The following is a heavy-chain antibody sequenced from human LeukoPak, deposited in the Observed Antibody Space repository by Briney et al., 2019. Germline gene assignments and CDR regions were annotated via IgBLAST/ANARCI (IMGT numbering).Heavy chain of an antibody. Sequence: SVTVSCKASGGTFSSYAISWVRQAPGQGLEWMGGIIPIFGTANYAQKFQGRVTITTDESTSTAYMELSSLRSEDTAVYYCARGTVTGAPVYYYYMDVWGKGTTVTVSS. J-gene: IGHJ6*03. CDR3: ARGTVTGAPVYYYYMDV. CDR2: IIPIFGTA. D-gene: IGHD6-19*01. CDR1: GGTFSSYA. V-gene: IGHV1-69*05.